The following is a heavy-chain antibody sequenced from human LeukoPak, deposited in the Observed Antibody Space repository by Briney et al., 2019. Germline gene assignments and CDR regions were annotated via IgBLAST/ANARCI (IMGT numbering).Heavy chain of an antibody. J-gene: IGHJ4*02. V-gene: IGHV4-59*12. CDR3: ARGASSRVRFLEWLLYFDY. CDR1: GGSISSYY. Sequence: KPSETLSLTCTVSGGSISSYYWSWIRQPPGKGLEWIGYIYYSGSTNYNPSLKSRVTISVDTSKNQFSLKLSSVTAADTAVYYCARGASSRVRFLEWLLYFDYWGQGTLVTVSS. CDR2: IYYSGST. D-gene: IGHD3-3*01.